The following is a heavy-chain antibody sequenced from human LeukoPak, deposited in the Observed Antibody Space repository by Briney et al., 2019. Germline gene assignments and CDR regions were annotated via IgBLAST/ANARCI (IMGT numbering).Heavy chain of an antibody. J-gene: IGHJ4*02. V-gene: IGHV3-74*03. CDR2: LKSDGSTA. D-gene: IGHD4-17*01. CDR1: GFTFSSYN. CDR3: ARGIYGDPVAFDS. Sequence: GGTLRLSCAASGFTFSSYNMHWVRQAPGKGLVWVSRLKSDGSTAMYADSVQGRFTISRDNARNTVHLLMSSLTVEDTGVYYCARGIYGDPVAFDSWGQGALVTVSS.